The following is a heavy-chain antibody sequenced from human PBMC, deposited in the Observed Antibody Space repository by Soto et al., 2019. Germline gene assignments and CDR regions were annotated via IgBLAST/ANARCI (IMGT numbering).Heavy chain of an antibody. J-gene: IGHJ3*02. D-gene: IGHD3-10*01. Sequence: EVQLVESGGGLVKPGGSLRLSCAASGFTFSNAWMSWVRQAPGKGLEWVGRIKSKTDGGTTDYAAPVKGRFTISRDDSKNTLYLQMDSLKTEDTAVYYCTTDILWFGKKDAFDIWGPGTMVTVSS. CDR2: IKSKTDGGTT. V-gene: IGHV3-15*01. CDR1: GFTFSNAW. CDR3: TTDILWFGKKDAFDI.